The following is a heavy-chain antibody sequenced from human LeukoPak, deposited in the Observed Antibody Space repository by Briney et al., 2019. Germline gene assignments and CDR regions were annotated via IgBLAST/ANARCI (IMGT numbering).Heavy chain of an antibody. J-gene: IGHJ3*02. CDR2: INPNSGGT. CDR1: GCTFTGYY. V-gene: IGHV1-2*02. D-gene: IGHD5-18*01. CDR3: ARNGYTYGNDAFNI. Sequence: ASVKVSCKASGCTFTGYYMHWVRQAPGQGLEWLGWINPNSGGTNYAQKFQGRVTMTRDTSISTAYMELSRLRSDDTAVYYCARNGYTYGNDAFNIWGQGTMVTVSS.